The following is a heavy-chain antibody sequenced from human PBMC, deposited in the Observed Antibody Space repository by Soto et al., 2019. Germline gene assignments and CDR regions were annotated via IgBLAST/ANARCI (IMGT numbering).Heavy chain of an antibody. D-gene: IGHD4-17*01. J-gene: IGHJ4*02. V-gene: IGHV3-9*01. CDR2: ISCNSGSI. CDR3: AKGYVDYAYFDY. CDR1: GFTFDDYA. Sequence: EVQLVESGGGLVQPGRSLRLSCAASGFTFDDYAMHWVRQAPGKGLEWVSGISCNSGSIGYADSVKGRFTISRDNAKNYLYLQMNSLRAEDTALYYCAKGYVDYAYFDYWGQGTLVTVSS.